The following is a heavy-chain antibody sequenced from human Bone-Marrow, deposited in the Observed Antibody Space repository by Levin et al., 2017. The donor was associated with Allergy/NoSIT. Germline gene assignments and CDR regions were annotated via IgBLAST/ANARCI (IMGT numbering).Heavy chain of an antibody. D-gene: IGHD5-18*01. V-gene: IGHV4-30-4*01. CDR2: IYHSGST. Sequence: PSETLSLTCTVSGGSIRSGDFYWSWIRQPPGKGLEWIGYIYHSGSTYYNASLRSRLTISVDTSKNWFSLNLTSVTAADTAAYYSARVWIPDGSWYFDLWGRGTLVAVSS. CDR1: GGSIRSGDFY. J-gene: IGHJ2*01. CDR3: ARVWIPDGSWYFDL.